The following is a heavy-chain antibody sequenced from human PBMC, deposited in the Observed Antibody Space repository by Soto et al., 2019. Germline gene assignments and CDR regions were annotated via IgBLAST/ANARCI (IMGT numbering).Heavy chain of an antibody. CDR1: GGSISSGGYY. J-gene: IGHJ4*02. CDR2: IYYSGST. CDR3: ARVGRWLVKSLYYFDY. Sequence: QVQLQESGPGLVKPSQTLSLTCTVSGGSISSGGYYWSWIRQHPGKGLEWMGYIYYSGSTYYHPSLKRRVTISVDTSQNQFSLKLSSVTAADTAVYYCARVGRWLVKSLYYFDYWGQGTLVTVSS. V-gene: IGHV4-31*03. D-gene: IGHD3-10*01.